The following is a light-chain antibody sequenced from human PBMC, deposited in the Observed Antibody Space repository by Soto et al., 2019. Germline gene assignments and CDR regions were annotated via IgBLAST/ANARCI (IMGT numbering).Light chain of an antibody. CDR3: KSYAGSNTYV. CDR1: SSDVGGYEY. Sequence: QSALTQPASVSGSPGQSITISCTGTSSDVGGYEYVSWYQHHPGKAPKLMIYEVSNRPSGVSHRFSGSKSGNTASLTISGLQAEDEADYFCKSYAGSNTYVFGSGTKVTVL. J-gene: IGLJ1*01. CDR2: EVS. V-gene: IGLV2-14*01.